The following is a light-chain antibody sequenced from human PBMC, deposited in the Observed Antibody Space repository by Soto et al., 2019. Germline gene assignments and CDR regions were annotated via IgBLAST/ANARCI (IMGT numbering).Light chain of an antibody. CDR2: GAS. J-gene: IGKJ1*01. CDR3: QHYNTWPWT. CDR1: QSVNSN. V-gene: IGKV3-15*01. Sequence: EIVMTQSPATLSVSTGERATLSCWASQSVNSNLAWYQQKLGQAPRVLIYGASTRATGIPARFSGSGSETEFILTISSLQSEDSATYYCQHYNTWPWTFGQGTKVDI.